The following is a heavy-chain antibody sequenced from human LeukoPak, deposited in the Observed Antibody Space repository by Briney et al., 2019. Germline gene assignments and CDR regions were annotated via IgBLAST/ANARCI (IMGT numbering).Heavy chain of an antibody. J-gene: IGHJ2*01. D-gene: IGHD6-13*01. CDR3: VRHDYDSSWGLDWFFDL. CDR1: GDSIRSYY. Sequence: SETLSLTCTVAGDSIRSYYWSWIRQSPGKGLEWIAYIYDNGRTDYNPSLKVRVIISLDMSKNQVSLNLNPVTAADTAVYYCVRHDYDSSWGLDWFFDLWGRGTLVSVSA. CDR2: IYDNGRT. V-gene: IGHV4-59*08.